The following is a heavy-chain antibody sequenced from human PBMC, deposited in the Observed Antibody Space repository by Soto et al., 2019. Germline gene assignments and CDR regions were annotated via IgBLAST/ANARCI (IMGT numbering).Heavy chain of an antibody. CDR3: ARDRRITIFRKGRFDP. V-gene: IGHV1-8*01. J-gene: IGHJ5*02. D-gene: IGHD3-3*01. Sequence: ASVKVSCKASGYTFTSYDINWVRQATGQGLEWMGWMNPNSGNTGYAQKFQGRVTMTRNTSISTAYMELSSLRSEDTAVYYCARDRRITIFRKGRFDPWGQGTLVTVSS. CDR2: MNPNSGNT. CDR1: GYTFTSYD.